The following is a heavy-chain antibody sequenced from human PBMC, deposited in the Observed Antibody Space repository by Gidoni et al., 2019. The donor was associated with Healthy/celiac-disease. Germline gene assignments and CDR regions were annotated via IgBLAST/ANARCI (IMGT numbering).Heavy chain of an antibody. CDR2: ISAYNGNT. CDR1: GYTFPSYG. D-gene: IGHD3-22*01. V-gene: IGHV1-18*01. J-gene: IGHJ3*02. CDR3: ARDALYYYDSSGYWDDAFDI. Sequence: QVQLVQSGAAVKKPGASVKVYCKASGYTFPSYGISWVRQAPGQVLEWMGWISAYNGNTNYAQKLQGRVTMTTDTSTSTAYMELRSLRSDDTAVYYCARDALYYYDSSGYWDDAFDIWGQGTMVTVSS.